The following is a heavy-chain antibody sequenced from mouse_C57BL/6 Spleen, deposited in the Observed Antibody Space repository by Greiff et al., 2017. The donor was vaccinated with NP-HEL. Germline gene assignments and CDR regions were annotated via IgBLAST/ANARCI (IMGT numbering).Heavy chain of an antibody. J-gene: IGHJ3*01. CDR1: GFNIKDDY. CDR2: IDPENGDT. CDR3: TTYYSNY. D-gene: IGHD2-5*01. Sequence: EVQLQQSGAELVRPGASVKLSCTASGFNIKDDYMHWVKQRPEQGLEWIGWIDPENGDTEYASKFQGKATITADTSSNTAYLQLSSLTSEDTAVYYCTTYYSNYWGQGTLVTVSA. V-gene: IGHV14-4*01.